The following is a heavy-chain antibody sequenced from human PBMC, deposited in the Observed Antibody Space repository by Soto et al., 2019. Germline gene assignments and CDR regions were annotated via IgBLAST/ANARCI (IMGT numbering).Heavy chain of an antibody. V-gene: IGHV3-48*01. Sequence: EVQLLESGGGVVQPGGSLRLSCAASGFSFSSHAMNWVRQAPGKGLERVSYIGISSSFIVYADSVRGRFTVSRDDAKNTLYLQMNSLRAEDTAVYYCARDMWTYSGSWESNHWGQGILVTVST. CDR2: IGISSSFI. J-gene: IGHJ5*02. CDR1: GFSFSSHA. D-gene: IGHD1-26*01. CDR3: ARDMWTYSGSWESNH.